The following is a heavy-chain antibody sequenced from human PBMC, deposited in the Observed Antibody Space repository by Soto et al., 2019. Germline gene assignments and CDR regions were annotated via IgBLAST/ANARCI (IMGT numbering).Heavy chain of an antibody. D-gene: IGHD3-9*01. J-gene: IGHJ5*02. CDR1: AGAIGSRSDY. CDR2: IDYSGST. CDR3: ARLPTLYYDILTGYEYDHNWFDP. Sequence: SVRMPRPYTVAAGAIGSRSDYRGLISQTPGKGLEGIGGIDYSGSTYYNPDLKSRVTISVDTSKNRVSLKRSAVTAADTAVEYCARLPTLYYDILTGYEYDHNWFDPWGQGTLVTVSS. V-gene: IGHV4-39*01.